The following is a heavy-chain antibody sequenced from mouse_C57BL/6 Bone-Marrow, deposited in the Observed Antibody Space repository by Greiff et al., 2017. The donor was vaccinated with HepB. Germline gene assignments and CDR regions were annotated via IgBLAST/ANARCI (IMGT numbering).Heavy chain of an antibody. Sequence: QVQLKQPGAELVKPGASVKMSCKASGYTFTSYWITWVKQRPGQGLEWIGDIYPGSGSTNYNEKFKSKATLTVDTSSSTAYMQLSSLTSEDSAVYYCARDPPYYYGSSSDYWGQGTTLTVSS. V-gene: IGHV1-55*01. CDR1: GYTFTSYW. CDR2: IYPGSGST. CDR3: ARDPPYYYGSSSDY. D-gene: IGHD1-1*01. J-gene: IGHJ2*01.